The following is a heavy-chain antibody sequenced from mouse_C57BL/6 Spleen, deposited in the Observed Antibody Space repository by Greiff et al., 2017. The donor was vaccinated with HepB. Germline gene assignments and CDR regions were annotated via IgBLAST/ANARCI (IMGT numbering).Heavy chain of an antibody. CDR2: ISDGGSYT. D-gene: IGHD2-4*01. Sequence: EVQLQESGGGLVKPGGSLKLSCAASGFTFSSYAMSWVRQTPEKRLEWVATISDGGSYTYYPDNVKGRFTISRDNAKNNLYLQMSHLKSEDTAMYYCAREDDYAFDYWGQGTTLTVSS. CDR3: AREDDYAFDY. CDR1: GFTFSSYA. J-gene: IGHJ2*01. V-gene: IGHV5-4*01.